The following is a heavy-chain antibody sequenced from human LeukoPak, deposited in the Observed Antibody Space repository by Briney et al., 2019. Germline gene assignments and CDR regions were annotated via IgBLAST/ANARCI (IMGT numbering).Heavy chain of an antibody. V-gene: IGHV3-21*01. CDR1: GFTFSSYS. J-gene: IGHJ4*02. Sequence: GGSLRLSCAASGFTFSSYSMNWVRQAPGKGLEWVSSISSSSSYIYYADSVKGRFTISRDNSKNTLYLQMNSLRAEDTAVYYCAKDFVVVPGNVNYFDYWGQGTLVTVSS. CDR2: ISSSSSYI. D-gene: IGHD2-21*02. CDR3: AKDFVVVPGNVNYFDY.